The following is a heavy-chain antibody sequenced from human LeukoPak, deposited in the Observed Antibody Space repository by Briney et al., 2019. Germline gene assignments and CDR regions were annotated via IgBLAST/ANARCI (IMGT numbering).Heavy chain of an antibody. D-gene: IGHD6-6*01. J-gene: IGHJ6*03. CDR2: IYYSGST. CDR1: GGSISSSSYY. CDR3: ARAYSSSSSYYMDV. Sequence: SETLSLTCTVSGGSISSSSYYWGWIRQPPGKGLEWIGSIYYSGSTYYNPSLKSRVTISVDTSKNQFSLKLSSVTAADTAVYYCARAYSSSSSYYMDVWGKGTTVTVSS. V-gene: IGHV4-39*01.